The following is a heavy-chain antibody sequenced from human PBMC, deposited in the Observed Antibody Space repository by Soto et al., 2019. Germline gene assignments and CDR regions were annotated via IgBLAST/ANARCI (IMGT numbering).Heavy chain of an antibody. D-gene: IGHD3-9*01. CDR2: INAGNGNT. J-gene: IGHJ6*03. CDR3: ARDGGRYFDWLFPYYMDV. Sequence: QVQLVQSGAEVKKPGASVKVACKASGYTFTSYAMHWVRQAPGQRLEWMGWINAGNGNTKYSQKFQGRVTITRDTSASTAYMERSSLRSEDTAVYYCARDGGRYFDWLFPYYMDVWGKGTTVTVSS. CDR1: GYTFTSYA. V-gene: IGHV1-3*01.